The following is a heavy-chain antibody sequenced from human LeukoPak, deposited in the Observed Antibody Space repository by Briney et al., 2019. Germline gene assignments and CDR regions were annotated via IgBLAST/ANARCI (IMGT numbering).Heavy chain of an antibody. CDR1: GFSVSNYY. D-gene: IGHD4-17*01. V-gene: IGHV3-66*03. J-gene: IGHJ5*02. CDR3: ARDRAVTQDWVEFDP. Sequence: PGGSLRLSCAGSGFSVSNYYMSWVRQAPGKGLEWVSLIRDSGETFYADCVKGRFTISRDNSKNTMYLQMNRLRVEDTAVYFCARDRAVTQDWVEFDPWGQGTLVTVSS. CDR2: IRDSGET.